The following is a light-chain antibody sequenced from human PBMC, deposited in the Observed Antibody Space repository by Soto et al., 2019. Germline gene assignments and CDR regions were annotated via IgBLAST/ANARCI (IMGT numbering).Light chain of an antibody. CDR1: KLGDKY. CDR2: QDS. CDR3: QAWDSSTVL. V-gene: IGLV3-1*01. J-gene: IGLJ2*01. Sequence: SYELTQQPSVSVSAGQTASITCSGDKLGDKYACWYQQKPGQSPVLVIYQDSKRPSGIPERFSGSNSGNTATLTISGTQAMDEADYYCQAWDSSTVLFGGGTKLTVL.